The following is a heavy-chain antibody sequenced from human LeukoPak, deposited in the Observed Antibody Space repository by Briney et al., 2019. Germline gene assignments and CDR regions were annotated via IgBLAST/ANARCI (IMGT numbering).Heavy chain of an antibody. J-gene: IGHJ4*02. D-gene: IGHD3-22*01. CDR2: ISYDGSNK. Sequence: GGSLRLSCAASGFTFSSYGMHWVRQAPGKGLEWVAVISYDGSNKYYADSVKGRFTISRDNFKNTLYLQMNSLRAEDTAVYYCAKDHYDSSGYRHFDYWGQGTLVTVSS. CDR1: GFTFSSYG. CDR3: AKDHYDSSGYRHFDY. V-gene: IGHV3-30*18.